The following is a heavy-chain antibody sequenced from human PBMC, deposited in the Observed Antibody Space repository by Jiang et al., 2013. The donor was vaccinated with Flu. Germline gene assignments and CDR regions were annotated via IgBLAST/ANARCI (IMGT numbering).Heavy chain of an antibody. CDR3: ARVLFSSSIAAAGY. CDR1: NNYW. D-gene: IGHD6-13*01. V-gene: IGHV3-74*01. CDR2: IDSDGSTT. J-gene: IGHJ4*02. Sequence: NNYWMHWFGKLQGRGWCGSQRIDSDGSTTNYADSVKGRFTISRDNAKNTLYLQMNSLRAEDTAVYYCARVLFSSSIAAAGYWGQGTLVTVSS.